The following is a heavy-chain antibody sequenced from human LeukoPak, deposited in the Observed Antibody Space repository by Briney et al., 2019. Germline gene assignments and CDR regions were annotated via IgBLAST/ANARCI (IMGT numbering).Heavy chain of an antibody. Sequence: SETLSLTCAVYGGSFSGYYWSWIRQPPGKGLEWIGEINHSGSTNYNPSLKSRVTISVDTSKNQFSLKLSSVTAADTAAYYCARRHYDSSGYYYVAYFQHWGQGTLVTVSS. CDR1: GGSFSGYY. V-gene: IGHV4-34*01. CDR2: INHSGST. J-gene: IGHJ1*01. D-gene: IGHD3-22*01. CDR3: ARRHYDSSGYYYVAYFQH.